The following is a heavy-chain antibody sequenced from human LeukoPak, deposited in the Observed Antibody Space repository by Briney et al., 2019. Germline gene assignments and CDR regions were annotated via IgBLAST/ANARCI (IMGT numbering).Heavy chain of an antibody. J-gene: IGHJ6*03. D-gene: IGHD2-2*01. V-gene: IGHV4-61*02. CDR1: GGSISSGSYC. CDR3: SAVVVPATKQKSDCYYYMDV. CDR2: IYTSGST. Sequence: PSETLSLTCTVSGGSISSGSYCWSWIRPPAGKGLEWSGRIYTSGSTNYNPSLKSRVTISVDTTKNQFSLKLSSVPAADTAVYYCSAVVVPATKQKSDCYYYMDVWGKGTTVTVSS.